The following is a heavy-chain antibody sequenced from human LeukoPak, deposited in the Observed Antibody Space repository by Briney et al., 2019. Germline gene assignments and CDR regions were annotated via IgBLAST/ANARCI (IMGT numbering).Heavy chain of an antibody. CDR3: ARGPAGGYCSSTSCPPVHWFDP. J-gene: IGHJ5*02. V-gene: IGHV1-2*06. CDR1: GYTFTGYY. CDR2: INPNSGGT. D-gene: IGHD2-2*01. Sequence: ASVKVSCKASGYTFTGYYMHWVRQAPGQGLEWMGRINPNSGGTNYAQKFQGRVTMTRDTSISTAYMELSRLRSDDTALYYCARGPAGGYCSSTSCPPVHWFDPWGQGTLVTVSS.